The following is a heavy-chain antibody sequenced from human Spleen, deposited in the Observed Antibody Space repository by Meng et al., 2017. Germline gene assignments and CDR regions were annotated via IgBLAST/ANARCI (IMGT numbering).Heavy chain of an antibody. V-gene: IGHV3-73*01. J-gene: IGHJ4*02. CDR1: GVSFSDSD. CDR2: IGTKPKSYAA. Sequence: GGSLRLSCAVSGVSFSDSDIHWVRQASGKGLEWVGRIGTKPKSYAAAYAASVRGRFTISRDDSKNTAYLQMNSLKTEDTAVYYCAKVDQNALVVMIVGPSMDWGQGTLVTVSS. CDR3: AKVDQNALVVMIVGPSMD. D-gene: IGHD3-3*01.